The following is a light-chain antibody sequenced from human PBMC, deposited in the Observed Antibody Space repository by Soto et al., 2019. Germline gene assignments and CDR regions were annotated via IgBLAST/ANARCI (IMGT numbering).Light chain of an antibody. CDR3: QQFRNWPWT. CDR2: GAS. CDR1: QSVSSSS. V-gene: IGKV3-20*01. J-gene: IGKJ1*01. Sequence: EIVLAQSPGTLSLSPGERATLSCRASQSVSSSSLAWYQQKPGQAPRLLIYGASRRATGVPARISGSGSGTEFTLTISSLQSEDFAVYYCQQFRNWPWTFGQGTKVDIK.